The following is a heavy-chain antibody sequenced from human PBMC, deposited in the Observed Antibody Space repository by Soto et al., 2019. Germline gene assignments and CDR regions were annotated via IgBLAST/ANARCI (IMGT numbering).Heavy chain of an antibody. CDR2: IIPIFGTA. V-gene: IGHV1-69*13. CDR1: GGTFSSYA. J-gene: IGHJ6*02. CDR3: ARRRCCGSPSMGRGMDV. D-gene: IGHD3-10*01. Sequence: GASVKVSCKASGGTFSSYAISWVRQAPGQGLEWMGGIIPIFGTANYAQKFQGRVTITADESTSTAYMELSSLRSEDTAVYYCARRRCCGSPSMGRGMDVWGQGTTVTVSS.